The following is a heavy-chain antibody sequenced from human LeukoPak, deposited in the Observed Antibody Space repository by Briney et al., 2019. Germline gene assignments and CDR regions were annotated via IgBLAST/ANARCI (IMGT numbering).Heavy chain of an antibody. D-gene: IGHD2-2*01. CDR3: ARLQYCSGTSCYWFDP. J-gene: IGHJ5*02. V-gene: IGHV4-59*12. CDR2: IYYSGST. Sequence: SETLSLTCTVSGGSISSYYWSWIRQPPGKGLEWIGYIYYSGSTYYNPSLKSRVTISVDTSKNQFSLRLSSVTAADTAVYYCARLQYCSGTSCYWFDPWGQGTLVTVSS. CDR1: GGSISSYY.